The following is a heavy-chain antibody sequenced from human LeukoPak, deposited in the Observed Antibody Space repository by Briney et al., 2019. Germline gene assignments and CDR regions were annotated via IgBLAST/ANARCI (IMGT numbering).Heavy chain of an antibody. CDR1: GFTFSSYG. D-gene: IGHD4-17*01. CDR3: ATTVTTGVNDY. V-gene: IGHV3-66*01. CDR2: IYSGGST. Sequence: GGSLRLSCAASGFTFSSYGMHWVRQAPGKGLEWVSVIYSGGSTYYADSVKGRFTISRDNSKNTLYLQMNSLRAEDTAVYYCATTVTTGVNDYWGQGTLVTVSS. J-gene: IGHJ4*02.